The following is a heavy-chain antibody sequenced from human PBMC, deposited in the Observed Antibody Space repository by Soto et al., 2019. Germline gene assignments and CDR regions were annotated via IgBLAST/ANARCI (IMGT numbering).Heavy chain of an antibody. J-gene: IGHJ5*01. D-gene: IGHD1-1*01. CDR3: SKNGTTWFAA. CDR1: GYSFYNSG. V-gene: IGHV1-18*01. CDR2: ISVYSGYA. Sequence: ASLKVSCKTSGYSFYNSGISWVRQAPGQGLEWMGWISVYSGYAHYAQKFQGRVIMTADTFTSTSYMELRGLRSDDTAMYYCSKNGTTWFAAWG.